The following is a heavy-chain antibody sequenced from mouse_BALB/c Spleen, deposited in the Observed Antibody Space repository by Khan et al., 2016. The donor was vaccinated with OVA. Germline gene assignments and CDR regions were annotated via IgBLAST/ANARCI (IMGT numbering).Heavy chain of an antibody. CDR3: TGGRAY. V-gene: IGHV3-2*02. J-gene: IGHJ3*01. D-gene: IGHD3-3*01. CDR1: GYSITSDYA. CDR2: ISYGGTT. Sequence: EVKLEESGPGLVKPSQSLSLTCTVTGYSITSDYAWNWIRQFPGNKLEWMGYISYGGTTSYTPSLKSRISITRDTSKNQFFLQLNSLTTEDTATYYCTGGRAYWGQGTLVTVSA.